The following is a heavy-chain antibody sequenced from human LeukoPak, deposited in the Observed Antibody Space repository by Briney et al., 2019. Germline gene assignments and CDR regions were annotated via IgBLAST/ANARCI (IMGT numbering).Heavy chain of an antibody. CDR1: GDSIRSYY. Sequence: PSETLSLTCTVPGDSIRSYYWSWIRQPPGKGLEWIGYIYYSGSTNYNPFIKSRVTISVDTSKNQFSLKLSSVTDADTAVYYCARVPGYSSGWFAIDAFDIWGQGTMVTVSS. J-gene: IGHJ3*02. D-gene: IGHD6-19*01. V-gene: IGHV4-59*01. CDR3: ARVPGYSSGWFAIDAFDI. CDR2: IYYSGST.